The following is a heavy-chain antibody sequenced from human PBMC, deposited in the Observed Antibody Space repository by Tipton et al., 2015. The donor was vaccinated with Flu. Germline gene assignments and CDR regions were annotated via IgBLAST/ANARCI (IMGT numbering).Heavy chain of an antibody. CDR3: ARGELNWGFELGFDY. V-gene: IGHV4-59*01. J-gene: IGHJ4*02. Sequence: GLVKPSETLSPTCTVSGGSISTYFWSWIRQPPGKGLEWIGYIFYTGSADYNPSLKSRVTMSVDTSKNPFSLKLSCVTAADTAVYYCARGELNWGFELGFDYRSQGSLVTVAS. D-gene: IGHD7-27*01. CDR1: GGSISTYF. CDR2: IFYTGSA.